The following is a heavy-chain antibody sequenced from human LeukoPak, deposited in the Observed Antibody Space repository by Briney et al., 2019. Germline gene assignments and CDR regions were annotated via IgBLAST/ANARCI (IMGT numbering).Heavy chain of an antibody. V-gene: IGHV4-4*09. CDR1: DGSIGSYY. D-gene: IGHD2-2*01. J-gene: IGHJ5*02. Sequence: SETLSLTCTVSDGSIGSYYWSWIRQPPGKGLDWIGYSHVSGNIGYNPSLKSRATMSVDTSKNQFSLKLSSVTAADTAVYYCARGVSVDCSSTSCYDDGASVNWFDPWGQGTLVTVSS. CDR3: ARGVSVDCSSTSCYDDGASVNWFDP. CDR2: SHVSGNI.